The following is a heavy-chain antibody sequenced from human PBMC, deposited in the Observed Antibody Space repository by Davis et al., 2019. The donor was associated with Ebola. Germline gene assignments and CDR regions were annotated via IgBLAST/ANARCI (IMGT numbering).Heavy chain of an antibody. CDR1: GFTFSSYS. Sequence: GESLKISCAASGFTFSSYSMNWVRQAPGKGLEWVSYISSSSSTIYYADSVKGRFTISRDNAKNSLYLQMNSLRDEDTAVYYCARDHYDSSGYGFDIWGQGTTVTVSS. CDR2: ISSSSSTI. J-gene: IGHJ6*02. D-gene: IGHD3-22*01. V-gene: IGHV3-48*02. CDR3: ARDHYDSSGYGFDI.